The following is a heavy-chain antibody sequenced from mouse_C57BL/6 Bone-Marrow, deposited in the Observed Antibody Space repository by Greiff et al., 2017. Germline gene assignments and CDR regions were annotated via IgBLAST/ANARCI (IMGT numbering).Heavy chain of an antibody. J-gene: IGHJ3*01. CDR3: ARLWDGAGFAY. D-gene: IGHD4-1*01. CDR1: GFTFSDYY. V-gene: IGHV5-12*01. CDR2: ISNGGGST. Sequence: DVLLVESGGGLVQPGGSLKLSCAASGFTFSDYYMYWVRQTPEKRLEWVAYISNGGGSTYYPDTVKGRFTISRDNAKNTLYLQMSRLKSEDTAMYYCARLWDGAGFAYWGQGTLVTVSA.